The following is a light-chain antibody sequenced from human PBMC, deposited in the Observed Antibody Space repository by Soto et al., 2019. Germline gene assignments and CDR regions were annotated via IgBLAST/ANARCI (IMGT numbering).Light chain of an antibody. CDR3: QQRYNWPHT. Sequence: EIVLTQSPATLSLSPGERATLSCRASQSVSIYLAWYRQNPGQAPGLLIYDSSSRATGIAARFSGSGSGTDFTLTISSLEPEDSAVYYCQQRYNWPHTFGQGTKLEIK. V-gene: IGKV3-11*01. J-gene: IGKJ2*01. CDR2: DSS. CDR1: QSVSIY.